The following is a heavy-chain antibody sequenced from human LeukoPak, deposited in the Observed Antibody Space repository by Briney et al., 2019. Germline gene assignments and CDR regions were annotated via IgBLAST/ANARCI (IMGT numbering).Heavy chain of an antibody. V-gene: IGHV3-48*03. CDR3: AREAPRRYFDF. CDR2: ISSSGSTI. Sequence: GGSLRLSCAASGFTFSSYAMSWVRQAPGKGLEWVSYISSSGSTIYYADSVKGRFTISRDNAKNSLYLQMNSLRAEDTAVYYCAREAPRRYFDFWGQGTLVTVSS. J-gene: IGHJ4*02. CDR1: GFTFSSYA. D-gene: IGHD3-9*01.